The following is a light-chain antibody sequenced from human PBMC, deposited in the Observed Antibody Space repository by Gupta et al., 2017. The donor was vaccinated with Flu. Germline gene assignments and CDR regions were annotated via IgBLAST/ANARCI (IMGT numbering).Light chain of an antibody. CDR2: HTS. J-gene: IGKJ1*01. V-gene: IGKV1-33*01. CDR3: QQDGDLLYWT. Sequence: DIQMTQSPSSLSASVGDRVTITCQASQDNFRNLNWYKHKPGKVPRLLIYHTSNWETGVPSRFSGSGYGTDFTFTISSRQPEDAATYYCQQDGDLLYWTFGQGTKVEIK. CDR1: QDNFRN.